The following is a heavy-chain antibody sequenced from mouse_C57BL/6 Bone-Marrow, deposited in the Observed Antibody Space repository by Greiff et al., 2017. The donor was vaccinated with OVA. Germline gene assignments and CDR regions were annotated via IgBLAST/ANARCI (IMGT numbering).Heavy chain of an antibody. Sequence: EVQLQESGAELVRPGASVKLSCTASGFNIKDDYMHWVKQRPEQGLEWIGWIDPENGDTEYASKFQGKATITADTSSNTAYLQLSSLTSEDTAVYYCTRDDYDVGFAYWGQGTLVTVSA. CDR1: GFNIKDDY. CDR2: IDPENGDT. V-gene: IGHV14-4*01. J-gene: IGHJ3*01. D-gene: IGHD2-4*01. CDR3: TRDDYDVGFAY.